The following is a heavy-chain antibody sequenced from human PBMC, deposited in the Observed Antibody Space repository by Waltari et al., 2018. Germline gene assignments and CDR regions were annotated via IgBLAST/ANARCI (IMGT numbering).Heavy chain of an antibody. J-gene: IGHJ4*02. V-gene: IGHV1-2*02. Sequence: QVQLVQSGVEVKKPGASVRVSCKASGYTFPVYYLHWIRQAPGKGPEWMGWINPNNGATHYAQKFQGRVTMTRDTSINTAYLEVTSDDTAVYFCARDRWGESHGYDYWGRGTLVTVSS. CDR2: INPNNGAT. CDR1: GYTFPVYY. CDR3: ARDRWGESHGYDY. D-gene: IGHD7-27*01.